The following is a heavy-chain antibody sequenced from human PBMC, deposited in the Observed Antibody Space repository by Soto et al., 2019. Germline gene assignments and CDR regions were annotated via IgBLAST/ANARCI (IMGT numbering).Heavy chain of an antibody. V-gene: IGHV3-7*04. D-gene: IGHD3-16*01. CDR3: ARGGGNFDY. J-gene: IGHJ4*02. Sequence: EVQLVESGGGLVQPGGSLRLTCAGSGLTLSASWMSWVRQAPGKGLEWVANINRDGSDKYYVDSVKGRFTISRDNAKNSLYLQRNSRGAGDRAVFFCARGGGNFDYWGQGTLVTVSS. CDR2: INRDGSDK. CDR1: GLTLSASW.